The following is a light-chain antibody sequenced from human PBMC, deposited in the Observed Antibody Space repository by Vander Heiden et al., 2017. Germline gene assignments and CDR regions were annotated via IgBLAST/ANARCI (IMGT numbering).Light chain of an antibody. V-gene: IGKV3D-15*01. CDR2: GAS. J-gene: IGKJ5*01. Sequence: EIVMTQSPATLSVSPGERATLSCRASQSVSSNLAWYQQKPGQAPRLLSYGASTRATGIPARFSGSGSGTEFTLTISSLQSEDFAVYYCQQHNNWPPITFGQGTRLEIK. CDR1: QSVSSN. CDR3: QQHNNWPPIT.